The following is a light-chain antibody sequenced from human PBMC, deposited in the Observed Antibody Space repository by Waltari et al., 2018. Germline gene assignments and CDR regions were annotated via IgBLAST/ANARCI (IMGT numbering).Light chain of an antibody. Sequence: QSALTQPASVSGSPGQSITISCTGINSDVGNYNLVSWYQHHPGKAPKVMIYEVTKRPSCVSNRFSGSKSGNTACLTISGLQAEDEADYYCCSYAGSTTSVMFGGGTKLTVL. CDR1: NSDVGNYNL. CDR2: EVT. V-gene: IGLV2-23*02. CDR3: CSYAGSTTSVM. J-gene: IGLJ3*02.